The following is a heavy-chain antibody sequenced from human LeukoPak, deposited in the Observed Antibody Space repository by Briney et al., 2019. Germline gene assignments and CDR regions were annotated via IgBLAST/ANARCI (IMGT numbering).Heavy chain of an antibody. V-gene: IGHV1-2*02. Sequence: ASVKVSCKASGYTFTGYYMHWVRQAPGQGLEWMGWINPNSGGTNYAQRFQGRVTMTRDTSISTAYMELSRLRSDDTAVYYCARGASGVYTVTTSWFDPWGQGTLVSVSS. D-gene: IGHD4-17*01. CDR2: INPNSGGT. CDR3: ARGASGVYTVTTSWFDP. CDR1: GYTFTGYY. J-gene: IGHJ5*02.